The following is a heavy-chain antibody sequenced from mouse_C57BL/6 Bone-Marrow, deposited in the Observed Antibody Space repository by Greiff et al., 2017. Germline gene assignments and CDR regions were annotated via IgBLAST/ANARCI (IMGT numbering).Heavy chain of an antibody. D-gene: IGHD2-4*01. CDR2: IYPGGGYT. Sequence: VQLQQSGAELVRPGTSVKMSCKASGYTFTNYWIGWAKQRPGHGLEWIGDIYPGGGYTNYKEKFKGKATLTEDKSSSTSYKQFSSLTSKDSAIYYCAADYDGFAYWGQGTLVTVSA. CDR1: GYTFTNYW. CDR3: AADYDGFAY. V-gene: IGHV1-63*01. J-gene: IGHJ3*01.